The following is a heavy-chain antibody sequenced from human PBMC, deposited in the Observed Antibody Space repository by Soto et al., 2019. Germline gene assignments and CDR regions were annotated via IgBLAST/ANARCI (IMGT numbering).Heavy chain of an antibody. CDR3: AREGGDYAYLGH. V-gene: IGHV3-48*01. J-gene: IGHJ4*02. CDR1: GFTFSSYS. D-gene: IGHD4-17*01. Sequence: GGSLRLSCAASGFTFSSYSMNWVRQAPGRGLEWVSYISGSGSIIYYADSVKGRFTISRDNAKNSLHLQMNSLRAEDTAVYYWAREGGDYAYLGHWGQGTLVTVSS. CDR2: ISGSGSII.